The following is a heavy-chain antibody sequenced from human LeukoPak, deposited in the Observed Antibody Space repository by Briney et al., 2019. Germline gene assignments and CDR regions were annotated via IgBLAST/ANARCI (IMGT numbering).Heavy chain of an antibody. CDR2: ISGSGGST. Sequence: QPGGSLRLSCAASGFTFSSYGMSWVRQAPGKGLEWVSAISGSGGSTYYADSVKGRFTISRDNSKNTVYLQMNSLRDEDTALYYCAKDILGWSFDTWGQGTLVTVSS. J-gene: IGHJ4*02. V-gene: IGHV3-23*01. D-gene: IGHD4-23*01. CDR3: AKDILGWSFDT. CDR1: GFTFSSYG.